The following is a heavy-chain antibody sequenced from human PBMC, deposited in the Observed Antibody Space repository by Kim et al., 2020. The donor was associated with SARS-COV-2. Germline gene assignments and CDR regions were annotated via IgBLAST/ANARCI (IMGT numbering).Heavy chain of an antibody. CDR3: AREMWYDILTGYYYY. D-gene: IGHD3-9*01. Sequence: DSVKGRFTISRDNSKNTLYLQMNSLRAEDTAVYYCAREMWYDILTGYYYYWGQGTLVTVSS. V-gene: IGHV3-30*01. J-gene: IGHJ4*02.